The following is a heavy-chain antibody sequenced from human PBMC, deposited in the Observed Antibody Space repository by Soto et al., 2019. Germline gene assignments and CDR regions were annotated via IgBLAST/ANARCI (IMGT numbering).Heavy chain of an antibody. CDR2: IDPSDSYT. Sequence: PGESLKISCKGSGYSFTSYWISWVRQMPGKGLEWMGRIDPSDSYTNYSPSFQGHVTISADKSISTAYLQWSSLKASDTAMYYCASSVYDFIRGRERDDYWGQGTLVTVSS. CDR1: GYSFTSYW. V-gene: IGHV5-10-1*01. D-gene: IGHD5-12*01. J-gene: IGHJ4*02. CDR3: ASSVYDFIRGRERDDY.